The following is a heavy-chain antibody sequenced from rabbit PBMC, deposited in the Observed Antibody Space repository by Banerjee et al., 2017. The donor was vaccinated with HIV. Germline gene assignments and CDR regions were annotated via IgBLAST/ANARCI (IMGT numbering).Heavy chain of an antibody. CDR2: IDTSSGRT. V-gene: IGHV1S40*01. Sequence: QSLEESGGDLVKPEGSLTLTCTASGFSLSNNYVMCWVRQAPGKGLEWIACIDTSSGRTWYASWAKGRFTISKPSSTTVTLQMTSLTAADTATYFCARSGGGGYDWVFDLWGPGTLVTVS. J-gene: IGHJ4*01. D-gene: IGHD1-1*01. CDR3: ARSGGGGYDWVFDL. CDR1: GFSLSNNYV.